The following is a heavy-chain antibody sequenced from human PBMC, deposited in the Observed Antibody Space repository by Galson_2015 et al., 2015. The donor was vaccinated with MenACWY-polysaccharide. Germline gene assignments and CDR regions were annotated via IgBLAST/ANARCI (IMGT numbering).Heavy chain of an antibody. Sequence: SLRLSCAASGFNFSIYVMTWVRQAPGKGLEWVSAISSGSDTAYYTDSVKGRFTISRANSKDTLHLQMDSLRAENTAVYYCVKGGWADNWGQGTLVTVSS. J-gene: IGHJ4*02. V-gene: IGHV3-23*01. CDR3: VKGGWADN. CDR1: GFNFSIYV. D-gene: IGHD1-26*01. CDR2: ISSGSDTA.